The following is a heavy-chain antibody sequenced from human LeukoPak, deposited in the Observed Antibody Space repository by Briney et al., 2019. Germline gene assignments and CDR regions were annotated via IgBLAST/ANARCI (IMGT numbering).Heavy chain of an antibody. CDR3: ARAARYSSSWYISYYYCYGMDV. J-gene: IGHJ6*02. CDR2: MNPNSGNT. Sequence: ASVKVSCKASGYTFTSYDINWVRQATGQGLEWMGWMNPNSGNTGYAQKFQGRVTMTRNTSISTAYMELSSLRSEDTAVYYCARAARYSSSWYISYYYCYGMDVWGQGTTVTVSS. V-gene: IGHV1-8*01. CDR1: GYTFTSYD. D-gene: IGHD6-13*01.